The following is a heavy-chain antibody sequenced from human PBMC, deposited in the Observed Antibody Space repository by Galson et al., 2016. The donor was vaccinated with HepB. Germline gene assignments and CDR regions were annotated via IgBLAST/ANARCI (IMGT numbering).Heavy chain of an antibody. CDR3: AKDPPYYGFWSGFEH. J-gene: IGHJ4*02. CDR1: GFTFRTYA. Sequence: SCAASGFTFRTYAMSWVRQAPGKGLEWVSAISAGGDSTFYADSLKGRLTISRDNSKNTVFLQMNGLRSDDTAVYYCAKDPPYYGFWSGFEHWGQGTLVTVSS. V-gene: IGHV3-23*01. D-gene: IGHD3-3*01. CDR2: ISAGGDST.